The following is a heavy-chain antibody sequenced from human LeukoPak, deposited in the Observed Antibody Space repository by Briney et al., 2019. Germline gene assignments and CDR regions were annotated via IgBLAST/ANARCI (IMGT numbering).Heavy chain of an antibody. CDR2: IGSAGDT. V-gene: IGHV3-13*04. J-gene: IGHJ4*02. CDR1: GFTFSSYD. D-gene: IGHD5-18*01. CDR3: ARTSGGYNYGRGGYYFDS. Sequence: SGGSLRLSCAASGFTFSSYDMHWVRQVTGKGLEWVSRIGSAGDTYYPGSVKGRFTISRENAKNSLYLQMNSLRVGDTAVYYCARTSGGYNYGRGGYYFDSWGQGTLVTVSS.